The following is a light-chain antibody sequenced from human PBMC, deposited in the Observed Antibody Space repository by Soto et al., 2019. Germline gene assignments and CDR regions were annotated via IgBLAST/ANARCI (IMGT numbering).Light chain of an antibody. CDR3: QTWGTGVV. V-gene: IGLV4-69*01. CDR2: LNSDGSH. CDR1: SGHSSYA. J-gene: IGLJ2*01. Sequence: QPVLTQSPSASASLGASVKLTCTLSSGHSSYAIAWHQQQPEKGPRYLMKLNSDGSHSKGDGIPDRFSGSSAGAERYLTISSLQSDDEADYYCQTWGTGVVFCGGTKLT.